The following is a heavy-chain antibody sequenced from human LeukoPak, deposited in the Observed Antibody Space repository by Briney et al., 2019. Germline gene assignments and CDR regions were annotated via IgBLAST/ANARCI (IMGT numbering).Heavy chain of an antibody. Sequence: SETLSLTCTVSGGSISSYYWSWIRQPPGKGLEWIGYIYYSGSTNYNPSLKSRVTISVDTSKNQFSLKLSSVTAADTAVYYCARASHYDSSGIDYWGQGTLVTVSS. CDR1: GGSISSYY. J-gene: IGHJ4*02. D-gene: IGHD3-22*01. CDR3: ARASHYDSSGIDY. CDR2: IYYSGST. V-gene: IGHV4-59*01.